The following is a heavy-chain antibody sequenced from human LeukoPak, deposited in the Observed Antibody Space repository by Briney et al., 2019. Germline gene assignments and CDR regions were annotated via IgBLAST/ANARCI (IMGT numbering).Heavy chain of an antibody. Sequence: GASVKVSCKASGYTFTSCYMHWVRQAPGQGLEWMGIINPSGGSTSYAQKFQGRVTMTRDTSTSTVYMELSSLRSEDTAVYYCARDPSRGGGRVPGSLGVKPPTKRDYYYGMDVWVHGTTVTVSS. CDR3: ARDPSRGGGRVPGSLGVKPPTKRDYYYGMDV. D-gene: IGHD2-15*01. CDR1: GYTFTSCY. J-gene: IGHJ6*02. V-gene: IGHV1-46*01. CDR2: INPSGGST.